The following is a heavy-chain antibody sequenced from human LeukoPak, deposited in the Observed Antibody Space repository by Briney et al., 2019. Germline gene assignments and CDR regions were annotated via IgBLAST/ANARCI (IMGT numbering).Heavy chain of an antibody. CDR3: ARDSALWGNDGGYFDY. CDR2: ISSSGSTI. Sequence: GSLRLSCATSGFTFSSYEMNWVRQAPGEGLEWVSYISSSGSTIYYADSVKGRFTISRDNAKNSLYLQMNSLRAEDTAVYYCARDSALWGNDGGYFDYWGQGTLVTVSS. CDR1: GFTFSSYE. D-gene: IGHD1-1*01. V-gene: IGHV3-48*03. J-gene: IGHJ4*02.